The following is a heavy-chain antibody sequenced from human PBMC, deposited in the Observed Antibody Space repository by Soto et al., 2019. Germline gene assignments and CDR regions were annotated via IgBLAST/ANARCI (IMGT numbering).Heavy chain of an antibody. CDR2: ISGSGGST. J-gene: IGHJ6*02. CDR1: GVTFSSYA. V-gene: IGHV3-23*01. Sequence: GGSLRLSCAASGVTFSSYAMSWVRQAPGKGLEWVSAISGSGGSTYYADSVKGRFTISRDNSKNTLYLQMSSLRAEDTAVYYCAKDGDCTNGVCYAGSYYYYYGMDVWGQGTTVTVSS. CDR3: AKDGDCTNGVCYAGSYYYYYGMDV. D-gene: IGHD2-8*01.